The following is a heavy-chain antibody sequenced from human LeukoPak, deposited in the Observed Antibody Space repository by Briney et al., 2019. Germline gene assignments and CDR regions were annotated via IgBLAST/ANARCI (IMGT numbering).Heavy chain of an antibody. V-gene: IGHV4-30-2*01. D-gene: IGHD3-10*01. Sequence: SETLSLTSAISGGSISSGGYSWSWIRQPPGKGLEWIGYIYHSGSTYYNPSLKSRVTISVDGSKNQFSLKLSSVTAADTAVYYCARDAGGHYFDYWGQGTLVTVSS. CDR2: IYHSGST. J-gene: IGHJ4*02. CDR3: ARDAGGHYFDY. CDR1: GGSISSGGYS.